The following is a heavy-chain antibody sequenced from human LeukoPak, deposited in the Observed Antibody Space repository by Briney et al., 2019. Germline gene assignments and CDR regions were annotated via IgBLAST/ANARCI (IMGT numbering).Heavy chain of an antibody. D-gene: IGHD5-24*01. J-gene: IGHJ5*02. V-gene: IGHV3-30*02. CDR3: AREGPSWVEYNWFDP. Sequence: GGSLRLSCAASGFTFSTYGMHWVRQAPGKGLEWVAFVRYDGSKKYYTNSVKGRFTISRDNSKNTLYLQMNSLRAEDTAVYYCAREGPSWVEYNWFDPWGQGTLVTVSS. CDR1: GFTFSTYG. CDR2: VRYDGSKK.